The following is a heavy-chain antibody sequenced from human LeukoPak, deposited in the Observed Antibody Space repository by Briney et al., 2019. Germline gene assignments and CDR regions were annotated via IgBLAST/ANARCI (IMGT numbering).Heavy chain of an antibody. CDR1: GFTFSSYA. V-gene: IGHV3-23*01. CDR3: AKSPAVAGTPGGDFGY. Sequence: GGSLSLSCAASGFTFSSYAMSWVRRAPGKGPEWAQAISGSGGSTYYADSVKGRFTISRDNSKNTLYLQMNSLRAEDTAVYYCAKSPAVAGTPGGDFGYWGQGTLVTVSS. J-gene: IGHJ4*02. D-gene: IGHD6-19*01. CDR2: ISGSGGST.